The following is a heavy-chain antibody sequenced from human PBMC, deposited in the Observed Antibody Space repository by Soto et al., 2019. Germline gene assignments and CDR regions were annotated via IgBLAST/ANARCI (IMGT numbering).Heavy chain of an antibody. CDR1: GGSISSYY. V-gene: IGHV4-59*08. CDR3: ARHDHSSPLSPFDY. D-gene: IGHD6-13*01. J-gene: IGHJ4*02. Sequence: SETLSLTCTVSGGSISSYYWSWIRQPPGKGLEWIGYIYYSGSTNYNPSLKSRVTISVDTSKNQFSLKLSSVTAADTAVYYCARHDHSSPLSPFDYWGQGTLVTVSS. CDR2: IYYSGST.